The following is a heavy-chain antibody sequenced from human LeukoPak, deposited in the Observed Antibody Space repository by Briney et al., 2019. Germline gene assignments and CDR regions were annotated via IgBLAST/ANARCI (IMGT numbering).Heavy chain of an antibody. J-gene: IGHJ4*02. V-gene: IGHV4-59*12. CDR1: GGSISSYY. D-gene: IGHD7-27*01. CDR2: IYYSGST. Sequence: SETLSLTCTVSGGSISSYYWSWIRQPPGKGLEWIGYIYYSGSTNYKSSLKSRVTISVDTSKNQFSLKLSSVTAADTAVYYCARDRTGTFDYWGQGILVTVSS. CDR3: ARDRTGTFDY.